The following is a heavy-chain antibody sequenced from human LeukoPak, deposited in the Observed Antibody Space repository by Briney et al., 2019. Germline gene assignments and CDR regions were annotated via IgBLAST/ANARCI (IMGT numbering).Heavy chain of an antibody. D-gene: IGHD2-2*01. Sequence: GASVKVSXKASGYTFTSYYMHWVRQAPGQGLEWIGIINPSGGSTSYAQKFQGRVTMTRDTSTSTVYMELSSLRSEDTAVYYCARDLARYRSSTSCYGYWYFDLWGRGTLVTVSS. J-gene: IGHJ2*01. CDR1: GYTFTSYY. CDR2: INPSGGST. CDR3: ARDLARYRSSTSCYGYWYFDL. V-gene: IGHV1-46*03.